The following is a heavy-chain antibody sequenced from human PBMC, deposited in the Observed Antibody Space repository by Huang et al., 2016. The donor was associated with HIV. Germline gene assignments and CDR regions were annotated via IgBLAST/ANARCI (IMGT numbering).Heavy chain of an antibody. J-gene: IGHJ4*02. CDR3: AREFHPLVGGTVHFDY. CDR1: GFTFTTYW. CDR2: IKQDGSEK. Sequence: EMQLVESGGGLVQPGGSLRLSCAASGFTFTTYWMTWVRQAPGRGRGWGASIKQDGSEKYYVDSLKGRFTVSRDNAKNSLYLQMNSLRVEDTAVYYCAREFHPLVGGTVHFDYWGQGTLVTVSS. D-gene: IGHD1-26*01. V-gene: IGHV3-7*01.